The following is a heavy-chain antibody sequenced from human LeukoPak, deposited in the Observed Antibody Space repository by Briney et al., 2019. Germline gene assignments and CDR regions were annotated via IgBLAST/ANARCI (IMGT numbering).Heavy chain of an antibody. CDR1: GFTFSDYW. D-gene: IGHD1-26*01. CDR2: VYRGGDT. J-gene: IGHJ6*02. Sequence: PGGSLRLSCVASGFTFSDYWMIWVRQAPGKGLEWVASVYRGGDTYYADSVRGRFTITRDTSKNTVHLQMSTLRAEDTAVYYSARAGWDADYGMDVWGQGTTVTVSS. V-gene: IGHV3-66*01. CDR3: ARAGWDADYGMDV.